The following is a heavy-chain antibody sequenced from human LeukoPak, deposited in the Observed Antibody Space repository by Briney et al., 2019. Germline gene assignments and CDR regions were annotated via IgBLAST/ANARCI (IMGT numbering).Heavy chain of an antibody. CDR1: GYTFTGYD. D-gene: IGHD3-10*01. CDR2: MNPNSGNT. CDR3: ARAGSYGSGSYYNYYYYMDV. J-gene: IGHJ6*03. Sequence: ASVKVSCKASGYTFTGYDINWVRQATGQGLEWMGWMNPNSGNTGYAQKFQGRVTITRNSSISTAYMELSSLRSEDTAVYFCARAGSYGSGSYYNYYYYMDVWGKGTTVTVS. V-gene: IGHV1-8*03.